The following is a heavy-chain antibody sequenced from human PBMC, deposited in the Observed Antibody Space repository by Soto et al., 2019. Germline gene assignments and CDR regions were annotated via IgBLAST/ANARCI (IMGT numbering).Heavy chain of an antibody. CDR3: AKDWYYDCWSGYLRPEALDY. D-gene: IGHD3-3*01. CDR1: GFTFSSYA. J-gene: IGHJ4*02. V-gene: IGHV3-23*01. CDR2: ISGSGGST. Sequence: GGSLRLSCAASGFTFSSYAMSWVRQAPGKGLEWVSAISGSGGSTYYADSVKGRFTISRENSKNTLYLQMNSLRAEDTAVYYCAKDWYYDCWSGYLRPEALDYWGQGTLVTVSS.